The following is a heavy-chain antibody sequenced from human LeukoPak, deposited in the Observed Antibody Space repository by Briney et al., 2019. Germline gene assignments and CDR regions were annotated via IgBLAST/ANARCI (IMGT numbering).Heavy chain of an antibody. J-gene: IGHJ4*02. CDR1: GGYISSGDYY. V-gene: IGHV4-4*02. Sequence: SETLSLTCTVSGGYISSGDYYWSWVRQPPGKGLEWIGEVDLLGRTNYNPSLKSRVAISVDKSENHISLWLTSVTAADTAVYYCAREGGPYRPLDYSGQGTLVTVSS. CDR3: AREGGPYRPLDY. CDR2: VDLLGRT.